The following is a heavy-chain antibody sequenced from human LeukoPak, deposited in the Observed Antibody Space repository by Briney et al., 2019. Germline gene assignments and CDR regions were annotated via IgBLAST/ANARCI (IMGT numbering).Heavy chain of an antibody. CDR3: AREYSSSWYGNWFDP. Sequence: ASVKVSCKASGYTFTSYGISWVRQAPGQGLEWMGRISAYNGSTNYAQKLQGRVTMTTDTSTSTAYMELRSLRSDDTAVYYCAREYSSSWYGNWFDPWGQGTLVTVSS. CDR1: GYTFTSYG. V-gene: IGHV1-18*01. D-gene: IGHD6-13*01. CDR2: ISAYNGST. J-gene: IGHJ5*02.